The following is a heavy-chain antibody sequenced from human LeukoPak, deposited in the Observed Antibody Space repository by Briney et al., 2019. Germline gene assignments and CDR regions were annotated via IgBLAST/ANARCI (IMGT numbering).Heavy chain of an antibody. CDR3: GRVPQGVGVSPDY. CDR2: ISISSSHI. V-gene: IGHV3-21*01. Sequence: GGSLRLSCAASGFTFSSYSMSWVRQAPGKGLEWVSSISISSSHIWYADSVKGRFTISRDNAKNSLDLQMNSLRVEDTAVYYCGRVPQGVGVSPDYWGQGPLVTVPS. D-gene: IGHD2-21*01. J-gene: IGHJ4*02. CDR1: GFTFSSYS.